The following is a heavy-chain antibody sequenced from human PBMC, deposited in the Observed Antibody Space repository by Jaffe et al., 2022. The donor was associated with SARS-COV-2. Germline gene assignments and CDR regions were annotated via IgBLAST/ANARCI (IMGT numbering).Heavy chain of an antibody. V-gene: IGHV3-23*01. J-gene: IGHJ4*02. D-gene: IGHD1-26*01. CDR3: AREVGASVATSY. CDR2: ISGSGDST. CDR1: AFTFSNYA. Sequence: EVHLLESGGGLVQPGGSLRLSCAASAFTFSNYAVSWVRQAPGKGLEWVSAISGSGDSTYYADSVKGRFTISRDNSKNTLYLQMNSLRAEDTAVYYCAREVGASVATSYWGQGTLVTVSS.